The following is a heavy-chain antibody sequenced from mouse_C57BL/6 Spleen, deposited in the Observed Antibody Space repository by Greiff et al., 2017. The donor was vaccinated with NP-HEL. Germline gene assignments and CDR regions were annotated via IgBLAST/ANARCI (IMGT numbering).Heavy chain of an antibody. D-gene: IGHD1-1*01. CDR1: GYAFSSYW. Sequence: VQLVESGAELVKPGASVKISCKASGYAFSSYWMNWVKQRPGKGLEWIGQIYPGDGDTNYNGKFKGKATLTADKSSSTAYMQLSSLTSEDSAVYFCARIYGSSLYYFDYWGQGTTLTVSS. V-gene: IGHV1-80*01. CDR2: IYPGDGDT. J-gene: IGHJ2*01. CDR3: ARIYGSSLYYFDY.